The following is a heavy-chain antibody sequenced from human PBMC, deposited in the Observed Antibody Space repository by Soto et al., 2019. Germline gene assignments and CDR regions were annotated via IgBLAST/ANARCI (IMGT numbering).Heavy chain of an antibody. CDR2: IGVTGGDT. D-gene: IGHD6-25*01. J-gene: IGHJ6*02. CDR1: GGHFSNYA. Sequence: PGGSLRLSSTASGGHFSNYAMSWVRQAPGKGLKWVSTIGVTGGDTYYADSVKGRFSISRDNSKNTLSLHMSSLRVEDTAVYYCTTLRPSRPGSYGLDVWGQGTTVTVSS. CDR3: TTLRPSRPGSYGLDV. V-gene: IGHV3-23*01.